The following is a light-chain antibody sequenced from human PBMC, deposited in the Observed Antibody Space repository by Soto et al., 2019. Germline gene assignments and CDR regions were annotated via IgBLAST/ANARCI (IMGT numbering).Light chain of an antibody. Sequence: AIQLTQSPSSLSASVGDRVTITCRASQGISSALAWYQQKPGKAPKLLIYDASSLESGVPSRFSGSASGTDFTLPISSLQPEDFATYYCQQMETFGPGTKVDIK. J-gene: IGKJ3*01. CDR1: QGISSA. CDR3: QQMET. V-gene: IGKV1-13*02. CDR2: DAS.